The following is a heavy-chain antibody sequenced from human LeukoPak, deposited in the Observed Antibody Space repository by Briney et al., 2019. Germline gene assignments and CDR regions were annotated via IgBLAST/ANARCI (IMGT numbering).Heavy chain of an antibody. V-gene: IGHV1-2*02. CDR2: INPNSGGT. J-gene: IGHJ4*02. D-gene: IGHD5-18*01. Sequence: GASVKVSCKASGYTLTGYYMHWVRQAPGQGLEWMGWINPNSGGTNYAQKFQGRVTMTRDTSISTAYMELSRLRSDDTAVYYCARSGYSYGREFDYWGQGTLVTVSS. CDR3: ARSGYSYGREFDY. CDR1: GYTLTGYY.